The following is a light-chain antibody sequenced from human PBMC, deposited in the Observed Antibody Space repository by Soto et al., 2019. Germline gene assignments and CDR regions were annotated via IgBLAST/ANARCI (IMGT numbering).Light chain of an antibody. J-gene: IGKJ5*01. V-gene: IGKV3-15*01. Sequence: EIVMTQSPATLSVSPGERATLSCRASQSVSSNLAWYQQKPGQAPRLLIYGASTRATGIPARFSGSGSRTEFTLTIRSLPSEDFAVYHRPQYNIWPPITFGQGTRLQIK. CDR3: PQYNIWPPIT. CDR1: QSVSSN. CDR2: GAS.